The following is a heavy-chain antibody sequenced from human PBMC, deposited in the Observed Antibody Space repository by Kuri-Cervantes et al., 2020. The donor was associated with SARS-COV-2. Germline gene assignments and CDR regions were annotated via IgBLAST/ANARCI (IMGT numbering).Heavy chain of an antibody. CDR3: ANWGLHDAFDI. J-gene: IGHJ3*02. Sequence: LRLTCTVSGGSISSGDYYWSWIRQPPGKGLEWIGYIYYSGSTYYNPSLKSRVTISVDTSKNQFSLKLSSVTAADTAVYYCANWGLHDAFDIWGQGTMVTVSS. V-gene: IGHV4-30-4*08. D-gene: IGHD7-27*01. CDR1: GGSISSGDYY. CDR2: IYYSGST.